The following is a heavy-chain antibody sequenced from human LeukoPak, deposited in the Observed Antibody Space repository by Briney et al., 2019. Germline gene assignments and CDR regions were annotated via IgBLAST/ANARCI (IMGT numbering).Heavy chain of an antibody. CDR1: GGSISSGGYY. Sequence: SETLSHTCTVSGGSISSGGYYWSWIRQHPGKGLEWIGYIYYSGSTYYNPSLKSRVTISVDTSKNQFSLKLSSVTAADTAVYYCARFDGIAARPTSIDYWGQGTLVTVSS. J-gene: IGHJ4*02. V-gene: IGHV4-31*03. D-gene: IGHD6-6*01. CDR2: IYYSGST. CDR3: ARFDGIAARPTSIDY.